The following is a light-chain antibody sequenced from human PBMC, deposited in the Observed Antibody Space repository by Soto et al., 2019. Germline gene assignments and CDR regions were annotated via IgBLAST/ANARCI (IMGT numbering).Light chain of an antibody. V-gene: IGKV3-20*01. Sequence: EIVLTQSPGTLSLSPGERATLSCRASQSVTTSYLAWYQRKPGQAPRLLIYGASSRATGIPNRFSGSGSGTDFTLTISRLEPEDCAVYYCQHYGNSPRFGQGTKVEIK. J-gene: IGKJ1*01. CDR3: QHYGNSPR. CDR1: QSVTTSY. CDR2: GAS.